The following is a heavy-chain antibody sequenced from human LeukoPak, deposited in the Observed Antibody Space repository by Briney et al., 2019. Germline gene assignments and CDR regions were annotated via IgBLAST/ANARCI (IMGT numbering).Heavy chain of an antibody. Sequence: GGSLRLSCAASGFTFSSYSMNWVRQAPGKGLEWVSSISSSSSYIYYADSVKGRFTISRDNAKTSLYLQMNSLSAEDTAVYYSARDGGGYCSSTSCYCAYWGQGTLVNVSS. CDR1: GFTFSSYS. CDR2: ISSSSSYI. D-gene: IGHD2-2*01. J-gene: IGHJ4*02. CDR3: ARDGGGYCSSTSCYCAY. V-gene: IGHV3-21*01.